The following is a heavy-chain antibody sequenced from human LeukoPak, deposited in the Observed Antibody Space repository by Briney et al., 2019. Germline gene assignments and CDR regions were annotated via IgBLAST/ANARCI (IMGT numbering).Heavy chain of an antibody. CDR1: GFTVSSNY. D-gene: IGHD3-22*01. V-gene: IGHV3-53*01. CDR3: TRDGRDSSGYYFGPY. Sequence: GGSLRLSCAASGFTVSSNYMSWVRQAPGKGLEWVSVIYSGGSTGYADSVKGRFTVSRDNSKNTLYLQMNSLRAEDTAVYYCTRDGRDSSGYYFGPYWGQGTLVTVSS. CDR2: IYSGGST. J-gene: IGHJ4*02.